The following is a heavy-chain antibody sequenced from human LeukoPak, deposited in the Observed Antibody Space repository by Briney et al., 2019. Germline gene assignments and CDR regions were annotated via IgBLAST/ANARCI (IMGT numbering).Heavy chain of an antibody. D-gene: IGHD3-3*01. CDR1: GYTFTSYG. V-gene: IGHV1-18*01. CDR2: ISAYNGNT. Sequence: ASVKVSCKASGYTFTSYGISWVRQAPGQGLEWMGWISAYNGNTNYAQKLQGRVTMTTDTSTSTAYMELRSLRSDDTAVYYCARGDYDFSYHDAFDIWGQGTMVTVSS. CDR3: ARGDYDFSYHDAFDI. J-gene: IGHJ3*02.